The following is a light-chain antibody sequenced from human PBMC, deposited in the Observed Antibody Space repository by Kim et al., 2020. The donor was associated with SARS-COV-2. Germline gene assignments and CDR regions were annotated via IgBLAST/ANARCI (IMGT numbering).Light chain of an antibody. CDR2: AKN. Sequence: SSELTQDPAVSVALGQTVRITCQGDSLRTFYAAWYQQKPRQAPILVIYAKNSRPSGIPDRFSGSSSGNTASLTITGALAEDEADYYCCSGVNGGTRFAFGTGTKVTVL. CDR1: SLRTFY. J-gene: IGLJ1*01. V-gene: IGLV3-19*01. CDR3: CSGVNGGTRFA.